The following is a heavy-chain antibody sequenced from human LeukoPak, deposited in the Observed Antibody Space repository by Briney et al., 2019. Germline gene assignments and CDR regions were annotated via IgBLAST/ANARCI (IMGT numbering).Heavy chain of an antibody. V-gene: IGHV3-30*04. CDR2: ISYDGSNK. J-gene: IGHJ4*02. Sequence: GGSLRLSCAASGFTFSRYAMNWVRQAPGKGLEWVAVISYDGSNKYYADSVKGRFTISRDNSKNTLYLQMNSLRAEDTAVYYCARDRGTLAAAVFDYWGQGTLVTVSS. CDR3: ARDRGTLAAAVFDY. D-gene: IGHD6-13*01. CDR1: GFTFSRYA.